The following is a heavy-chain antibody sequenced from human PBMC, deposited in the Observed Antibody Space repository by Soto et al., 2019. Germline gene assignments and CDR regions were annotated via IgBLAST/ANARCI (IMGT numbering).Heavy chain of an antibody. CDR3: ARSGRPGYYYYIMDV. Sequence: ASVKVSCKASGYTFTSYGVSWVRQAPGQGLEWMGWIGVYSGNTKYAQKLQGRVTMTTDTSTSTAYMELRGLRSDDTAVYYCARSGRPGYYYYIMDVWGQGTTVTVSS. CDR1: GYTFTSYG. V-gene: IGHV1-18*01. CDR2: IGVYSGNT. J-gene: IGHJ6*02. D-gene: IGHD3-10*01.